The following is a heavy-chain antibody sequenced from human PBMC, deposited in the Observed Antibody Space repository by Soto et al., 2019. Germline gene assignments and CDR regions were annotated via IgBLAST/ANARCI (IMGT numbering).Heavy chain of an antibody. CDR1: GFTFSSYW. Sequence: GGSLRLSCAASGFTFSSYWMHWVRQAPGKGLVWVSRINSDGSSTSYADSVKGRFTISRDNAKNTLYLQMNSLRAEDTAVYYCARAGYFEKMDYWGQGTLVTVSS. CDR3: ARAGYFEKMDY. J-gene: IGHJ4*02. D-gene: IGHD3-9*01. CDR2: INSDGSST. V-gene: IGHV3-74*01.